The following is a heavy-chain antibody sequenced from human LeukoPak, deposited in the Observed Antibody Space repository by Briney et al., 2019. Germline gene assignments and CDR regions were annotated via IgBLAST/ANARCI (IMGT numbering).Heavy chain of an antibody. CDR1: GFTFDDYA. CDR2: ISWNSGSI. V-gene: IGHV3-9*01. CDR3: AKAPSGMATITGFDY. D-gene: IGHD5-24*01. J-gene: IGHJ4*02. Sequence: GGSLRLSCAASGFTFDDYAMHWVRQAPGKGLEWVSGISWNSGSIGYADSVKGRFTISRDNAKNSLYLQMNSLRAEDTALYYCAKAPSGMATITGFDYWGQGTLVTVSS.